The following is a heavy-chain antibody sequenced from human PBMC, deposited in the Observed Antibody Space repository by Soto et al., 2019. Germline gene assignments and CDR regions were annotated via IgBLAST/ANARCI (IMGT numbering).Heavy chain of an antibody. CDR1: GRSMSGYY. CDR2: IYTSGNS. D-gene: IGHD3-3*01. CDR3: AREDYYDSGYYVV. Sequence: PSETLSLTCTVSGRSMSGYYCSWIRHPAGERLEWIGRIYTSGNSDFNPSLKGRVTMSVDTSKNQFSLKLTSVTAADPALYYCAREDYYDSGYYVVWGQGTQVTVSS. V-gene: IGHV4-4*07. J-gene: IGHJ4*02.